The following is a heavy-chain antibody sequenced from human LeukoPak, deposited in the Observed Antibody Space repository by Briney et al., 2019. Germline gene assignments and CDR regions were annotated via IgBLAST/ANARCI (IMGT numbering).Heavy chain of an antibody. CDR1: GGSISSGVYY. V-gene: IGHV4-39*07. J-gene: IGHJ3*02. Sequence: SETLSLTCTVSGGSISSGVYYWGWIRQPPGKGLEWIGSIYYSGSTYYNPSLKSRVTISVDTSKNQFSLKLSSVTAADTAVYYCAREGYNVTDTFDIWGQGTMVTVSS. CDR3: AREGYNVTDTFDI. CDR2: IYYSGST. D-gene: IGHD5-24*01.